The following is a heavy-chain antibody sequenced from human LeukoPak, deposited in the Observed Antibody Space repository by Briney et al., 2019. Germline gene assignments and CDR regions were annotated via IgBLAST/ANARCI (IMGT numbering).Heavy chain of an antibody. CDR1: GFTFSSYA. V-gene: IGHV3-30-3*01. CDR3: ARDLAKVGATPLDAFDI. CDR2: ISYDGSNK. D-gene: IGHD1-26*01. J-gene: IGHJ3*02. Sequence: PGRSLRLSCAASGFTFSSYAMHWVRQAPGKGLEWVAVISYDGSNKYYADSVKGRFTISRDNSKNTLYLQMNSLRAEDTAVYYCARDLAKVGATPLDAFDIWGQGTMVTVSS.